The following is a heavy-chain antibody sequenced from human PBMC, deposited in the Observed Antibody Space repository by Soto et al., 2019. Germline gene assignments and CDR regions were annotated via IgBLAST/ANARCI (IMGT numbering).Heavy chain of an antibody. V-gene: IGHV4-30-4*01. D-gene: IGHD2-15*01. Sequence: QVQLQQWGPGLVKPSQTLSLTCTVSGGSISSGDYYWSWIRQPPGKGLEWIGYIYYSGSTYYNPSLKSRVTISVDTSKNQFSLKLSSVTAADTAVYYCARGGYCSGGSCYRPPILSYWFDPWGQGTLVTVSS. CDR2: IYYSGST. CDR1: GGSISSGDYY. J-gene: IGHJ5*02. CDR3: ARGGYCSGGSCYRPPILSYWFDP.